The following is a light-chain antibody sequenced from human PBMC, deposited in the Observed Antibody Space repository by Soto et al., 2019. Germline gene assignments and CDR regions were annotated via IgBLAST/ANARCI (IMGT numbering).Light chain of an antibody. CDR3: QQYGSSPWT. CDR1: QSVSSSY. J-gene: IGKJ1*01. V-gene: IGKV3-20*01. CDR2: GAL. Sequence: EILLTQSPGTLSLSPGERATLSCRASQSVSSSYLAWYQQKPGQAPRLLIYGALSRATGIPDRFSGSGSGTVFTLTISRLEPEDFAVYYCQQYGSSPWTFGQGTKVEIK.